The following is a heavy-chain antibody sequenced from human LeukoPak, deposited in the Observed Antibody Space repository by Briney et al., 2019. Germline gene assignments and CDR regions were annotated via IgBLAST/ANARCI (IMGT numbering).Heavy chain of an antibody. CDR2: ISAYNGNT. D-gene: IGHD1-14*01. Sequence: ASVKVYCKASGYTFTSYGISWVRQAPGQGLEWMGWISAYNGNTNYAQKLQGRITITADESTSTAYMELSSLRSEDTAVYYCARDSSELRSLIPHWGQGTLVTVSS. J-gene: IGHJ1*01. CDR1: GYTFTSYG. V-gene: IGHV1-18*01. CDR3: ARDSSELRSLIPH.